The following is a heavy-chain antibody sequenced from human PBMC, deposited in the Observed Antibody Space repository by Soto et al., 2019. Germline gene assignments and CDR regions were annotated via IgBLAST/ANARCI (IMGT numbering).Heavy chain of an antibody. D-gene: IGHD1-1*01. CDR1: GGTFSSYT. CDR2: IIPILGIA. Sequence: SVKVSCKASGGTFSSYTISWVRQAPGQGLEWMGRIIPILGIANYAQKFQGRVTITADKFTSTAYMELSSLRSEDTAVYYCARDGTARNRNKYYYYYYYMDVWGKGTTVTVSS. V-gene: IGHV1-69*04. J-gene: IGHJ6*03. CDR3: ARDGTARNRNKYYYYYYYMDV.